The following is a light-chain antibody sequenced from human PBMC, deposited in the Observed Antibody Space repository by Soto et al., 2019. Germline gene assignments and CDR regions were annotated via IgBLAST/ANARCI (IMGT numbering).Light chain of an antibody. CDR2: AAS. CDR1: QDINNY. V-gene: IGKV1-16*02. J-gene: IGKJ2*01. Sequence: DIQMTQSPSSLSASVGDRVTITCRASQDINNYLAWFQQKPGKAPKSLMYAASSLQSGVPSKFSGSRFGTDFTLTISSLQPEDSATYYCKQYSGYPYTFGEGTKPEIK. CDR3: KQYSGYPYT.